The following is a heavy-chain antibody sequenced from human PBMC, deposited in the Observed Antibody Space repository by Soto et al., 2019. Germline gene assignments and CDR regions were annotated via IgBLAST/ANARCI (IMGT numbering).Heavy chain of an antibody. J-gene: IGHJ4*02. CDR1: GFTFSSYA. CDR2: ISGSGGST. V-gene: IGHV3-23*01. Sequence: PGGSLRLSCAASGFTFSSYAMSWVRQAPGKGLEWVSAISGSGGSTYYADSVKGRFTISRDNSKNTLYLQMNSLRAEDTAVYYCARVNYGDYAMKPVDYWGQGTLVTVSS. CDR3: ARVNYGDYAMKPVDY. D-gene: IGHD4-17*01.